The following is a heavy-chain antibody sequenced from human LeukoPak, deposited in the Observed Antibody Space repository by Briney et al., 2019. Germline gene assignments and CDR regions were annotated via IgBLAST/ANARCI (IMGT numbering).Heavy chain of an antibody. Sequence: GGSLRPSCAASGFTFDDYAMHWVRQAPGKGLEWVAGISWNSGSIDYADSVKGRFTISRDNAMNSLDLQMNSLSLEDTALYYCAKGTRNHYFYFMDVWGKGTTVTVSS. V-gene: IGHV3-9*01. CDR3: AKGTRNHYFYFMDV. CDR1: GFTFDDYA. CDR2: ISWNSGSI. J-gene: IGHJ6*03.